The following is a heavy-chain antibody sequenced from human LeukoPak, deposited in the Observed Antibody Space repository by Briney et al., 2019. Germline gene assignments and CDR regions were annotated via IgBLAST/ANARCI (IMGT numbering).Heavy chain of an antibody. CDR1: GFAFSAYA. D-gene: IGHD1-1*01. CDR2: ISHNAAST. CDR3: AKGGGTWAFDI. Sequence: PGGSLRLSCAASGFAFSAYAMSWVRQAPGKGLEWVSSISHNAASTYYTDSVGGRLTISRDNSKNTLFLLMNNVRAEDTALYYCAKGGGTWAFDIWGQGTMVTVSS. V-gene: IGHV3-23*01. J-gene: IGHJ3*02.